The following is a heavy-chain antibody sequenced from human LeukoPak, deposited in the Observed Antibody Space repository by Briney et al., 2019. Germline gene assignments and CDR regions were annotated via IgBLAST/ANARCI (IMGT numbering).Heavy chain of an antibody. J-gene: IGHJ4*02. V-gene: IGHV4-39*01. CDR2: IYYTGST. CDR1: GGSISGGKDF. CDR3: ARRGITYSTSFFDS. Sequence: PSVTLSLTCAVSGGSISGGKDFWGWIRQSPGKGLEWIGSIYYTGSTYYNPSLKSRVTISVDTSKSEFSLMVHSVTAADTAMYYCARRGITYSTSFFDSWGQGTLVTVAS. D-gene: IGHD6-13*01.